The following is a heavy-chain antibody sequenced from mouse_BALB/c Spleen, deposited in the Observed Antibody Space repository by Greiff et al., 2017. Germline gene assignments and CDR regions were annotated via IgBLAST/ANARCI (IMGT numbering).Heavy chain of an antibody. J-gene: IGHJ4*01. V-gene: IGHV1S22*01. Sequence: LQQPGSELVRPGASVKLSCKASGYTFTSYWMHWVKQRPGQGLEWIGNIYPGSGSTNYDEKFKSKATLTVDTSSSTAYMQLSSLTSEDSAVYYCTRGQYGNSYYYAMDYWGQGTSVTVSS. D-gene: IGHD2-10*02. CDR1: GYTFTSYW. CDR2: IYPGSGST. CDR3: TRGQYGNSYYYAMDY.